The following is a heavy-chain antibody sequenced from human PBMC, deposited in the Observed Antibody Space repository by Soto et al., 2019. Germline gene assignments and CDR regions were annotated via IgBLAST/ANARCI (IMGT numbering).Heavy chain of an antibody. D-gene: IGHD6-6*01. CDR3: AKDLTRQLAYWLDP. CDR1: GFSFTGYY. Sequence: SVKVSCKASGFSFTGYYIHWLRQAPGQGLEWMGWINAHSGGTEYAQKFQGRVTLTRDTSIATAYLTPTSLTSDDTALYYCAKDLTRQLAYWLDPWGQGTQVTV. CDR2: INAHSGGT. V-gene: IGHV1-2*02. J-gene: IGHJ5*02.